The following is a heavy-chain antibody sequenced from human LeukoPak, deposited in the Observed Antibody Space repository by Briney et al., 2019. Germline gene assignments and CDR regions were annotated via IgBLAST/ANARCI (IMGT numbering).Heavy chain of an antibody. CDR2: IKSKGDGETT. CDR1: GFTFTNAW. D-gene: IGHD5-18*01. CDR3: VWVRGNNYALDP. Sequence: NPGGSLRLSCAASGFTFTNAWMSWVRQAPGKGLEWVGRIKSKGDGETTDYTAPVKGRFTISRDDSKTTLFLQMNSLKTEDTAVYYCVWVRGNNYALDPWSQGTLVTVSS. V-gene: IGHV3-15*01. J-gene: IGHJ5*02.